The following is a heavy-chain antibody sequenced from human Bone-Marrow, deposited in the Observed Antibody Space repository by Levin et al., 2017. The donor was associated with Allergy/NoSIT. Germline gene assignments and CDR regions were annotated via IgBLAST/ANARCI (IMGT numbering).Heavy chain of an antibody. Sequence: SQTLSLTCTVSGGSISSSSYYWGWIRQPPGKGLEWIGSIYYSGSTYYNPSLKSRVTISVDTSKNQFSLKLSSVTAADTAVYYCASLAAAGILVYWGQGTLVTVSS. CDR2: IYYSGST. D-gene: IGHD6-13*01. J-gene: IGHJ4*02. CDR3: ASLAAAGILVY. CDR1: GGSISSSSYY. V-gene: IGHV4-39*01.